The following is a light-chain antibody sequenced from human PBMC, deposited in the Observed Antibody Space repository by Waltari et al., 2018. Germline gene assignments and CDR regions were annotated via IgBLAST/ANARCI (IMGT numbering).Light chain of an antibody. V-gene: IGLV3-1*01. J-gene: IGLJ1*01. CDR3: QTWDSNIFV. CDR2: ADS. CDR1: PLGRKW. Sequence: SFELTQPSSVSVSPGQTASIACSGDPLGRKWTSRYQPKAGQSPALVLHADSERPSGVPGRFSAARSGDTVTLNISGTQDLDEADYYCQTWDSNIFVFGPGTKVTVL.